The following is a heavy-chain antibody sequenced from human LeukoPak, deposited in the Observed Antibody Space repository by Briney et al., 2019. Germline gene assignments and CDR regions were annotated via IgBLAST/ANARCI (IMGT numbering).Heavy chain of an antibody. CDR2: IYTSGST. CDR3: ARVDLYGAVDAFDI. V-gene: IGHV4-4*07. CDR1: GVSFNDYY. Sequence: PSETLSLTCAVSGVSFNDYYWSWIRQPAGKGLEWIGRIYTSGSTNYNPSLKSRVTMSVDTSKNQFSLKLSSVTAADTAVYYCARVDLYGAVDAFDIWGQGTMVTVSS. D-gene: IGHD4-17*01. J-gene: IGHJ3*02.